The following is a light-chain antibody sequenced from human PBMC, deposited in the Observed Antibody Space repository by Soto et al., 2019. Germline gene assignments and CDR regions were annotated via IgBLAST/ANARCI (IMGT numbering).Light chain of an antibody. J-gene: IGLJ1*01. CDR2: SNN. CDR3: AAWDDSLSAHYV. V-gene: IGLV1-47*02. Sequence: QSVLTQPPSASGTPGQRVTISCSGSSSNIGSNYVYWYQQLPGTAPKLLIYSNNQRPSGVPDRFSGSKSGTSASLAISGLRSEHEADYYCAAWDDSLSAHYVSGTGTKVTVL. CDR1: SSNIGSNY.